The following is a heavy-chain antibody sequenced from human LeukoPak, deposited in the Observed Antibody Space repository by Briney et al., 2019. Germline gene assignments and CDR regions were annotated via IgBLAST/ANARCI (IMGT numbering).Heavy chain of an antibody. V-gene: IGHV3-23*01. CDR3: AKGSIAAHDAKMTLDY. D-gene: IGHD6-13*01. Sequence: GGSLRLSCAASGLILRSYAMSWVRQAPGKGLEWVSAISGSGGSTYYADSVRGRFTISRDNSKNTLYVQMNSLRVEDTAVYYCAKGSIAAHDAKMTLDYWGQGT. CDR1: GLILRSYA. J-gene: IGHJ4*02. CDR2: ISGSGGST.